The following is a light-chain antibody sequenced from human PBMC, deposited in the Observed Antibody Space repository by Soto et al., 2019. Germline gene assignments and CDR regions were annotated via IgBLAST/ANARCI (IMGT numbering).Light chain of an antibody. J-gene: IGLJ2*01. CDR2: EVT. V-gene: IGLV2-8*01. CDR3: RSYAGSNNYVV. Sequence: QSVLTQPPSASGSPGPSVTISCTGTSRDVGGYNYVSWYQQHPGKAPKLLIYEVTKRPSGVPDRFSGSKSGNTASLTVSGLQAEDEGDYYCRSYAGSNNYVVFGGGTKVTVL. CDR1: SRDVGGYNY.